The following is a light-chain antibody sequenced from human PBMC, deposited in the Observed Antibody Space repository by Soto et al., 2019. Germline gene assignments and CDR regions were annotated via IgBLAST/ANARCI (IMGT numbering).Light chain of an antibody. CDR3: SSHAGINTVV. Sequence: QSALTQPPSASGSPGQSATISCTGTSSDVGAYNYVSWYQQHPGKAPKLMIYEVTKRPSGVPDRFSGSKSGNTASLTVSGLLAEDEADYYCSSHAGINTVVFGGGTKLTVL. V-gene: IGLV2-8*01. CDR2: EVT. J-gene: IGLJ3*02. CDR1: SSDVGAYNY.